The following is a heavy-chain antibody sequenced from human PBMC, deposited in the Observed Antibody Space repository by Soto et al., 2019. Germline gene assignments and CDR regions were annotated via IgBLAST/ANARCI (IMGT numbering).Heavy chain of an antibody. CDR2: IYYSGST. CDR3: AKGGATIYHYYYYMDV. D-gene: IGHD5-12*01. V-gene: IGHV4-59*01. J-gene: IGHJ6*03. Sequence: SETLSLTCTVSGGSISSYYWSWIRQPPGKGLEWIGYIYYSGSTNYNPSLKSRVTISVDTSKNQFSLKLSSVTAADTAVYYCAKGGATIYHYYYYMDVWGKGTTVTVSS. CDR1: GGSISSYY.